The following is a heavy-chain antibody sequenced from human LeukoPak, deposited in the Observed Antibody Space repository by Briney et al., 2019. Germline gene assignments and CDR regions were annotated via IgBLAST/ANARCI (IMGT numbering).Heavy chain of an antibody. J-gene: IGHJ6*02. Sequence: SETLSLTCAVYGGSFSGYYWSWIRQPPGKGLEWIGEINHSGSTNYNPSLKSRVTISVDTSKNQFSLKLSSVTAADTAVYYCARQGYCTNGVCYTVYYYYGMDVWGQGTTVTVSS. CDR2: INHSGST. D-gene: IGHD2-8*01. CDR1: GGSFSGYY. V-gene: IGHV4-34*01. CDR3: ARQGYCTNGVCYTVYYYYGMDV.